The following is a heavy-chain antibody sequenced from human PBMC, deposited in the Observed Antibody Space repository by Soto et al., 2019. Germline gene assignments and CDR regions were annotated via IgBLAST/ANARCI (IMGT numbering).Heavy chain of an antibody. CDR2: ISWNSGSI. CDR3: ASGRGYDILTGYYPYFDY. D-gene: IGHD3-9*01. V-gene: IGHV3-9*01. Sequence: GGSLRLSCAASGFTFSDYAMHWVRQAPGKGLEWVSGISWNSGSIGYADSVKGRFTISRDNAKKSLYLQMNSLRAEDTALYYCASGRGYDILTGYYPYFDYWGQGTLVTVSS. J-gene: IGHJ4*02. CDR1: GFTFSDYA.